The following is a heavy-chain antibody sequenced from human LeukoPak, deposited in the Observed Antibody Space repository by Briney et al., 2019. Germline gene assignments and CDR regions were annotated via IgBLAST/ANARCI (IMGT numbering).Heavy chain of an antibody. V-gene: IGHV1-8*03. CDR1: GYTFTSYG. J-gene: IGHJ5*02. Sequence: ASVKVSCKASGYTFTSYGISWVRQAPGQGLEWMGWMNPNSGNTGYAQKFQGRVTITRNTSISTAFMELSSLRSEDTAVYYCARVITFGGVITWGQGTLVTVSS. D-gene: IGHD3-16*02. CDR2: MNPNSGNT. CDR3: ARVITFGGVIT.